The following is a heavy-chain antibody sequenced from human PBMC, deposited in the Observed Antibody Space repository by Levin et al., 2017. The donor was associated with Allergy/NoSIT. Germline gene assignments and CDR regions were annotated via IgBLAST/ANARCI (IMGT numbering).Heavy chain of an antibody. V-gene: IGHV3-23*01. CDR2: IGGSHPGT. Sequence: QPGGSLRLSCAGSGFPINTYGMSWVRQAPGKALEWVSSIGGSHPGTYYADSVKGRFTMSRDTSKSTVYLHMNSLRGEDTAVYYCAAPIEAGGGWYFFDTWGQGMEVTVSS. CDR3: AAPIEAGGGWYFFDT. CDR1: GFPINTYG. D-gene: IGHD2/OR15-2a*01. J-gene: IGHJ4*02.